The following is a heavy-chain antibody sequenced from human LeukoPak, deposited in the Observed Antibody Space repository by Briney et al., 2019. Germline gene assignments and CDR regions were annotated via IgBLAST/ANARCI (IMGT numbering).Heavy chain of an antibody. Sequence: GGSLRLSCAASGFTFSSYGMHWVRQAPGKGLEWVAFTRYDGSNKYYADSVKGRFTISRDNSKNTLYLQMNSLRAEDTAVYYCAKTYGSGSYYGDWGQGTLVTVSS. CDR1: GFTFSSYG. V-gene: IGHV3-30*02. CDR3: AKTYGSGSYYGD. D-gene: IGHD3-10*01. J-gene: IGHJ4*02. CDR2: TRYDGSNK.